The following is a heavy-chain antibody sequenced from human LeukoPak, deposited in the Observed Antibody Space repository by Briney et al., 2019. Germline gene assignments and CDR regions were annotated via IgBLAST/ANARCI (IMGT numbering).Heavy chain of an antibody. J-gene: IGHJ5*02. CDR1: GDSVSSNSAA. Sequence: SQTLSLTCAISGDSVSSNSAAWNWIRQSPSRGLEWLGRTYYRSKWYSDYAVSVKSRITINPDTSKNQFSLQLNSVTPEDTAVYYCAREYTYGSGSYYKKFDPWGQGTLVTVSS. CDR2: TYYRSKWYS. CDR3: AREYTYGSGSYYKKFDP. V-gene: IGHV6-1*01. D-gene: IGHD3-10*01.